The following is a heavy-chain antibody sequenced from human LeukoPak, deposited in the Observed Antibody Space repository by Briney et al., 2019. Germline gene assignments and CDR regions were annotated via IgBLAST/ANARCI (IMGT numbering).Heavy chain of an antibody. V-gene: IGHV4-34*01. CDR1: GGSFSGYY. Sequence: SETLSLTCAVYGGSFSGYYWSWIRQPPGKGLEWIGEINHSGSPNYNPSLKSRVTISVDTSKNQFSLKLSSVTAADTAVYYCARGLDGGLRFLEWLSRTNDAFDIWGQGTMVTVSS. CDR3: ARGLDGGLRFLEWLSRTNDAFDI. CDR2: INHSGSP. J-gene: IGHJ3*02. D-gene: IGHD3-3*01.